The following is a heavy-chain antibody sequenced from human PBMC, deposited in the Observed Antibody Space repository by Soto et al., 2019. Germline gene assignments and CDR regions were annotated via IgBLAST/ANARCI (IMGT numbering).Heavy chain of an antibody. D-gene: IGHD3-22*01. J-gene: IGHJ4*02. CDR3: ARAAYYYDSSGSNYGPFDY. Sequence: SETLSLTCAVSGGSISSGGYSWSWIRQPPGKGLEWIGYIYHSGSTYYNPSLKSRVTISVDRSKNQFSLKLSSVTAADTAVYYRARAAYYYDSSGSNYGPFDYWGQGTLVTVSS. V-gene: IGHV4-30-2*01. CDR1: GGSISSGGYS. CDR2: IYHSGST.